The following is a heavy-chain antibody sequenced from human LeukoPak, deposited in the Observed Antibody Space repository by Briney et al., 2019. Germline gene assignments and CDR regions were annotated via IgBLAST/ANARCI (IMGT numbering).Heavy chain of an antibody. J-gene: IGHJ4*02. CDR1: GGSFSGYY. V-gene: IGHV4-34*01. D-gene: IGHD3-22*01. CDR2: INHSGST. CDR3: ARANYYYDSSGYYYVFDY. Sequence: PSETLSLTCAVYGGSFSGYYWSWIRQPPGKGLEWIGEINHSGSTNYNPSLKSRVTISVDTSKNQFSLKLSSVTAADTAVYYCARANYYYDSSGYYYVFDYWGQGTLVTVSS.